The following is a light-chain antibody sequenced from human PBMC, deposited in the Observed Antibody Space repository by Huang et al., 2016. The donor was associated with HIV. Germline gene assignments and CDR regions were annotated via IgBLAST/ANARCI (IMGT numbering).Light chain of an antibody. CDR1: QSLKNIF. J-gene: IGKJ5*01. V-gene: IGKV3-20*01. CDR3: QQYDSSQGIS. CDR2: GAS. Sequence: EIVLTQSPDTLSLSPGDRATVSCRVSQSLKNIFLPWYQQYPCQGPRLLLYGASIRATELPDRFSGSGSGTDFTLTINRLEPEDFAVYYCQQYDSSQGISFGQGTRLEMK.